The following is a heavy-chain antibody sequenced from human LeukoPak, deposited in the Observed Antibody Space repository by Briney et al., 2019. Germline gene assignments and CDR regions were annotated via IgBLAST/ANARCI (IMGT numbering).Heavy chain of an antibody. Sequence: PSETLSLTCTVSGGSLSSYYWSWIRQPPGPGLEWIGYIYYSGSTNYNPSLTSRVTISVDTSKNQFSLKLSSVTAADTAVYYCARHRGYSNYFDYWGQGTLVTVSS. CDR1: GGSLSSYY. CDR2: IYYSGST. CDR3: ARHRGYSNYFDY. J-gene: IGHJ4*02. D-gene: IGHD4-11*01. V-gene: IGHV4-59*08.